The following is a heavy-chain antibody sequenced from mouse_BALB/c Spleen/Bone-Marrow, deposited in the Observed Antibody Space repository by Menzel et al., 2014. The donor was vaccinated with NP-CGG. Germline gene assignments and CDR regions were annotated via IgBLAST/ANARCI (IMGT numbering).Heavy chain of an antibody. CDR2: IDPANGNT. J-gene: IGHJ3*01. Sequence: EVQLQQSGAELVKPGASVKLSCTASGFNIKDTYMHWVKQRPEQGLEWIGRIDPANGNTKYDPKFQGKATITADTSSNTAYLQLSSLTSEDTAVYYCARSVYDGCFSWFAYWGQGTLVAVSA. D-gene: IGHD2-3*01. CDR1: GFNIKDTY. CDR3: ARSVYDGCFSWFAY. V-gene: IGHV14-3*02.